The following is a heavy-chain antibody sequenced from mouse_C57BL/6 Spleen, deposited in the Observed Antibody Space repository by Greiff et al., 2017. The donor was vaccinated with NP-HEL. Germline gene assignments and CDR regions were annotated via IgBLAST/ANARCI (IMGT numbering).Heavy chain of an antibody. J-gene: IGHJ2*01. CDR1: GFTFSSYA. CDR3: AREMITTCFDY. CDR2: ISDGGSYT. D-gene: IGHD2-4*01. V-gene: IGHV5-4*01. Sequence: EVQGVESGGGLVKPGGSLKLSCAASGFTFSSYAMSWVRQTPEKRLEWVATISDGGSYTYYPDNVKGRFTISRDKSKNNLSLQMSHLKSEDTAMYYCAREMITTCFDYWGQGTTLTVSS.